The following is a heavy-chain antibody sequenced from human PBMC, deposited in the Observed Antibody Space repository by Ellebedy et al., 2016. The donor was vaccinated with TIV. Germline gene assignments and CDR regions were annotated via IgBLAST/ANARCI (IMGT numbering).Heavy chain of an antibody. V-gene: IGHV4-59*01. CDR2: IYYSGST. Sequence: SETLSLXXPVPGGSISSYYWSWIRQLPGKGLEWIGYIYYSGSTNYNPSLKSRVTISVDTSKNQFSLKLSSVTAAATAVYYCARDYTIFGVVSHYYYGMDVWGQGTTVTVSS. J-gene: IGHJ6*02. CDR1: GGSISSYY. D-gene: IGHD3-3*01. CDR3: ARDYTIFGVVSHYYYGMDV.